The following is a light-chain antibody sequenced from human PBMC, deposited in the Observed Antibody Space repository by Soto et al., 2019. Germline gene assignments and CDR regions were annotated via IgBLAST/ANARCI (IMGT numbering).Light chain of an antibody. Sequence: QSVLTQPPSASGTPGQRVTISCSGSSSDIGRNTVNWYQQFPGTAPKLLIYSNNQRPSGVPDRFSGSTSGTSASLAISGLQSEDEADYYCAAWHNSLNGYVFGTGTKLTVL. CDR1: SSDIGRNT. V-gene: IGLV1-44*01. J-gene: IGLJ1*01. CDR3: AAWHNSLNGYV. CDR2: SNN.